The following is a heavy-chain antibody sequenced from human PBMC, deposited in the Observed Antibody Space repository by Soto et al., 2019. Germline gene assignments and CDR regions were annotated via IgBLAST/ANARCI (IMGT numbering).Heavy chain of an antibody. Sequence: EVHLLESGGGLVQPGGSLALSCVASGFSFSSQAMSWVRQAPGKGLAWISAVTASSDSTHYADSVKGRFTISRDDSRNTVHLQKNSLRAEDTALYYCVKGSASGWFPNWGQGTLVTVSS. J-gene: IGHJ4*02. V-gene: IGHV3-23*01. CDR3: VKGSASGWFPN. D-gene: IGHD6-13*01. CDR1: GFSFSSQA. CDR2: VTASSDST.